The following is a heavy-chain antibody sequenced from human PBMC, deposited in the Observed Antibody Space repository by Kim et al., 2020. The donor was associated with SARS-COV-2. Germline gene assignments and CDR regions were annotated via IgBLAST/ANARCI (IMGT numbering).Heavy chain of an antibody. CDR2: IYYSGST. Sequence: SETLSLTCTVSGGSISSSSYYWGWIRQPPGKGLEWIGSIYYSGSTYYNPSLKSRVTISVDTSKNQFSLKLSSVTAADTAVYYCARDLSEKLLWFGESYPYYFDYWGQGTLVTVSS. V-gene: IGHV4-39*07. CDR1: GGSISSSSYY. D-gene: IGHD3-10*01. CDR3: ARDLSEKLLWFGESYPYYFDY. J-gene: IGHJ4*02.